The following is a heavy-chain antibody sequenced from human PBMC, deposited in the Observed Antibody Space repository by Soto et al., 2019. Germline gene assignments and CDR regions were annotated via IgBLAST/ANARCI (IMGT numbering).Heavy chain of an antibody. J-gene: IGHJ6*02. CDR2: IKSKTDGGTT. V-gene: IGHV3-15*07. D-gene: IGHD3-3*01. CDR3: TTDAVLRFLEWLSPRPYYYYGMDV. Sequence: PGGSLRLSCAASGFTFSNAWMNWVRQAPGKGLEWVGRIKSKTDGGTTDYAAPVKGRFTISRDDSKNTLYLQMNSLKTEDTAVYYCTTDAVLRFLEWLSPRPYYYYGMDVRGQGTTVTVSS. CDR1: GFTFSNAW.